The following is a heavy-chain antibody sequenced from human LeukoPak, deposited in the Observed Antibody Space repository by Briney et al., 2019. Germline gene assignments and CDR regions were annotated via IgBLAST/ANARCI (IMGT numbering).Heavy chain of an antibody. CDR3: ARDITMVRGIIGYYYGMDV. CDR2: ISSSSSTI. V-gene: IGHV3-48*02. CDR1: GFTFSSYE. D-gene: IGHD3-10*01. Sequence: GRSLRLSCAASGFTFSSYEMNWVRQAPGKGLEWVSCISSSSSTIYYADSVKGRFTISRDNAKNSLYLQMNSLRDEDTAVYYCARDITMVRGIIGYYYGMDVWGQGTTVTVSS. J-gene: IGHJ6*02.